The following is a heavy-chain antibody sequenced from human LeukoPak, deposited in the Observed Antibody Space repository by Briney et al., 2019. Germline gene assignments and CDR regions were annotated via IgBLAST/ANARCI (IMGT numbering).Heavy chain of an antibody. D-gene: IGHD1-26*01. V-gene: IGHV4-59*01. Sequence: PSETLSLTCTVSGGSISSYYWSWIRQPPGKGLEWIGYIFYSGSTNSNPSLKCRVTISVDTSKNQFSLKLSSVTAADTAVYYCARSSYSGTYPGGYWGQGTLVTVSS. CDR1: GGSISSYY. CDR3: ARSSYSGTYPGGY. CDR2: IFYSGST. J-gene: IGHJ4*02.